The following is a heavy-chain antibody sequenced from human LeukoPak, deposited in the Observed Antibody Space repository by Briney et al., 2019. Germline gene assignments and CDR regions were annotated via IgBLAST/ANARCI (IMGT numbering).Heavy chain of an antibody. CDR2: FYYSGST. J-gene: IGHJ4*02. D-gene: IGHD1-26*01. CDR1: GGSISSSSYY. CDR3: ARLVGATDYFDY. Sequence: PAETLSLTRTVSGGSISSSSYYWGWIRQPPGKGLEWIGNFYYSGSTYHNPSLKSRVTISVDTSENQFSLKVRSVTATDTAVYYCARLVGATDYFDYWGQGTLATVSS. V-gene: IGHV4-39*01.